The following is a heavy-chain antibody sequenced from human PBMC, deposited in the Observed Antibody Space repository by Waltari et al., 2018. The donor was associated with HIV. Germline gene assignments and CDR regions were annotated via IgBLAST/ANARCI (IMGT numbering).Heavy chain of an antibody. CDR2: IIPIFGTA. CDR1: GGTFSSYA. Sequence: QVQLVQSGAEVKKPGSSVKVSCKASGGTFSSYAISWVRQAPGQGLEWMGGIIPIFGTANYAQKFQGRVTITADKSTSTAYMELSSLRSEDTAVYYCARNGYSYSMDGRGSGMDVWGQGTTVTVSS. J-gene: IGHJ6*02. CDR3: ARNGYSYSMDGRGSGMDV. V-gene: IGHV1-69*06. D-gene: IGHD5-18*01.